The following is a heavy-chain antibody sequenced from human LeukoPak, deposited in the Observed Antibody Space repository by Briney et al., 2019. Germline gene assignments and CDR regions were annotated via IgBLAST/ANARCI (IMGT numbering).Heavy chain of an antibody. D-gene: IGHD6-13*01. CDR1: GGSISSSTYY. J-gene: IGHJ4*02. CDR2: INHSGST. CDR3: ARGLYHRSSWYTLGYYFDY. V-gene: IGHV4-39*07. Sequence: SETLSLTCTVSGGSISSSTYYWSWIRQPPGKGLEWIGEINHSGSTNYNPSLKSRVTISVDTSKNQFSLKLSSVTAADTAVYYCARGLYHRSSWYTLGYYFDYWGQGTLVTVSS.